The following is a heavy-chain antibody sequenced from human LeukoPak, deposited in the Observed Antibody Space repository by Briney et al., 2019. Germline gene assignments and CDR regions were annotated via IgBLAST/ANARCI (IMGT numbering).Heavy chain of an antibody. D-gene: IGHD3-16*01. CDR3: ARSLGDAFDI. J-gene: IGHJ3*02. CDR1: GGSISSGDYY. Sequence: PSQTLSLPCTVSGGSISSGDYYWRWIRQPPGKGLEWIGFIYYSGSTYYNPSLKSRLTISVDTSKNQFSLKLSSVTAADTAVYYCARSLGDAFDIWGQGTMVTVSS. V-gene: IGHV4-30-4*08. CDR2: IYYSGST.